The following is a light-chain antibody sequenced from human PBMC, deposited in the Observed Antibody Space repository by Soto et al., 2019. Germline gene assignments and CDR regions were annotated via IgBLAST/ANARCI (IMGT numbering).Light chain of an antibody. J-gene: IGKJ1*01. V-gene: IGKV1-5*03. Sequence: DIQMTQSPSSLSASVGDRFTITCLASQSISSYLNWYQQKPGKAPKLLIYKASTLKSGVPSRFSGSGSGTEFTLTISSLQPDDFATYYCQHYNSYSEAFGQGTKVDIK. CDR1: QSISSY. CDR2: KAS. CDR3: QHYNSYSEA.